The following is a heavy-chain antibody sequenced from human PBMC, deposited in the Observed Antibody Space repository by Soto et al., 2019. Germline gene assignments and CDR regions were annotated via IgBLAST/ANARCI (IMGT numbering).Heavy chain of an antibody. CDR1: GDTFSSYA. J-gene: IGHJ6*02. V-gene: IGHV1-69*08. CDR2: IITVLGTT. Sequence: QVQLVQSGAELKKTGSSVKVSCRASGDTFSSYAVNWVRQAPGRGLEWMGRIITVLGTTDYAQNFKGRLTINAENTTXTXYXXLSSLRSENTVVYYCARRRYCGYDCYHKHYYGMDVWGQGTTVTVAS. CDR3: ARRRYCGYDCYHKHYYGMDV. D-gene: IGHD2-21*01.